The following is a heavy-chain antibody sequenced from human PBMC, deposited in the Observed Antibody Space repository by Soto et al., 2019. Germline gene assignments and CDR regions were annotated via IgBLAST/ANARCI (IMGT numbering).Heavy chain of an antibody. CDR1: GGSFSGYY. J-gene: IGHJ6*03. CDR2: INYSGST. D-gene: IGHD1-7*01. V-gene: IGHV4-34*01. CDR3: ARNRRGWNYRPPYYYYYYMDV. Sequence: SETLSLTCAVYGGSFSGYYWSWIRQPPGKGLEWIGEINYSGSTNYNPSLKSRVTISVDTSKNQFSLKLSSVTAADTAVYYCARNRRGWNYRPPYYYYYYMDVWGKGTTVTVSS.